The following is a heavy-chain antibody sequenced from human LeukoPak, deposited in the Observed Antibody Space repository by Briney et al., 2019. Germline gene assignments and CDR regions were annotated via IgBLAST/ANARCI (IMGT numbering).Heavy chain of an antibody. CDR2: INAGNDNT. Sequence: GASVKVSCKASGYTFTSYYMHRGRQAPGQGLEWMGWINAGNDNTKYSQKFQDRVTITRDTSASVVYMELSSLRSEDTAVYYCARANYGSGTRWLDPWGQGTLVIVSS. CDR1: GYTFTSYY. D-gene: IGHD3-10*01. CDR3: ARANYGSGTRWLDP. V-gene: IGHV1-3*01. J-gene: IGHJ5*02.